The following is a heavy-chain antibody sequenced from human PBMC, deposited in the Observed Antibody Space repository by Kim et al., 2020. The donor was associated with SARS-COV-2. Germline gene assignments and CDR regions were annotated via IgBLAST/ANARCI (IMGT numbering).Heavy chain of an antibody. CDR1: GYTFTSYG. V-gene: IGHV1-18*01. J-gene: IGHJ4*02. CDR2: ISAYNGNT. CDR3: ASARLRFLEWSLDPSFDY. D-gene: IGHD3-3*01. Sequence: ASVKVSCKASGYTFTSYGISWVRQAPGQGLEWMGWISAYNGNTNYAQKLQGRVTMTTDTSTSTAYMELRSLRSDDTAVYYCASARLRFLEWSLDPSFDYWGQGTLVTVSS.